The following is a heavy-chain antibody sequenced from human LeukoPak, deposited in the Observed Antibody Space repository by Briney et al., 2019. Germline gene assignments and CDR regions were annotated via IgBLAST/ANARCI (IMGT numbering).Heavy chain of an antibody. V-gene: IGHV4-59*01. CDR3: ARAGYSYSTGYYFDY. D-gene: IGHD5-18*01. CDR1: GGSISSYY. J-gene: IGHJ4*02. Sequence: SETLSLTCTVSGGSISSYYWSWIRQPPGKGLEWIGYIYSTGSTHYNPSLKSRVTISLGTSKNQSSLKLSSVTAADAAVYYCARAGYSYSTGYYFDYWGQGALVTVSS. CDR2: IYSTGST.